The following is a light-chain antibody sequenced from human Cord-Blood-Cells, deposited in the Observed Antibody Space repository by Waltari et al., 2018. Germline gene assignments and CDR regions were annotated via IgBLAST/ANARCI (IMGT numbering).Light chain of an antibody. V-gene: IGLV2-14*01. Sequence: QSALTQPAPVSASPGQSTTLSCTGTSSDVGGYIYVSWYQQHPGKAPKLMIDEVSNRRSGVSNRFSGSKSGNTASLTISGLQAEDEADYYCSSYTSSSTLDVFGTGTKVTVL. CDR2: EVS. J-gene: IGLJ1*01. CDR3: SSYTSSSTLDV. CDR1: SSDVGGYIY.